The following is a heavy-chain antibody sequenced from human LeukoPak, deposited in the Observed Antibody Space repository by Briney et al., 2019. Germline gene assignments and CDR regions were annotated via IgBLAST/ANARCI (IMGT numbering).Heavy chain of an antibody. CDR3: ARDLRPHCSSTSCPYDAFDI. Sequence: GASVKVSCKASGYTFTGYYMHWVRQAPGQGLEWMGWINPNSGGTNYAQKFQGRVTMTRDTSISTAYMELGRLRSDDTAVYYCARDLRPHCSSTSCPYDAFDIWGQGTMVTVSS. CDR2: INPNSGGT. CDR1: GYTFTGYY. V-gene: IGHV1-2*02. J-gene: IGHJ3*02. D-gene: IGHD2-2*01.